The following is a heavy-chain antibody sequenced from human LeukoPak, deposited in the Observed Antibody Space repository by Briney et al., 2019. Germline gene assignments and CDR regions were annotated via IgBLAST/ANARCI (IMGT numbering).Heavy chain of an antibody. CDR1: GFTFNSYW. CDR2: INTDGSVT. V-gene: IGHV3-74*01. J-gene: IGHJ4*02. CDR3: ARGDGSGSYRDTFDY. Sequence: PTGGSLRLSCAASGFTFNSYWMHWVRQAPGKGLVWFSRINTDGSVTNYADSVKGRFTISRDDAKNTLYLQMNSLRAEDTAVYYCARGDGSGSYRDTFDYWGQGTLVTVSS. D-gene: IGHD3-10*01.